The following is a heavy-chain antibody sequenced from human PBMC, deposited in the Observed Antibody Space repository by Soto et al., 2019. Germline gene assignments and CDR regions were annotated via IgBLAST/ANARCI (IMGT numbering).Heavy chain of an antibody. V-gene: IGHV4-31*03. CDR3: ARCDGSATYCFFFAY. D-gene: IGHD3-10*01. Sequence: SETLSLTCTVSGDSISSRNSYWTWIRQHPGKGLEWIGYISYSGRTYYYTSLKSRDTISVDTSKNQFSLKLSSVTAADTAVYFCARCDGSATYCFFFAYWGQGTPVTVSS. J-gene: IGHJ4*02. CDR2: ISYSGRT. CDR1: GDSISSRNSY.